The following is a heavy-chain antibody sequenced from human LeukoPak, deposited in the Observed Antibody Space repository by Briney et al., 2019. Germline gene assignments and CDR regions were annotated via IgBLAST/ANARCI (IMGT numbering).Heavy chain of an antibody. CDR2: ISYDGNNK. V-gene: IGHV3-30*18. Sequence: GGSLRLSCAASGFPFSSYGTHWVRQAPGKGLEWVAVISYDGNNKYYADSVKGRFTISRDSSKNTLYLQMNSLRAEDTAVYYCAKVGLTVTTILDYFDYWGQGTLVTVSS. CDR3: AKVGLTVTTILDYFDY. J-gene: IGHJ4*02. CDR1: GFPFSSYG. D-gene: IGHD4-11*01.